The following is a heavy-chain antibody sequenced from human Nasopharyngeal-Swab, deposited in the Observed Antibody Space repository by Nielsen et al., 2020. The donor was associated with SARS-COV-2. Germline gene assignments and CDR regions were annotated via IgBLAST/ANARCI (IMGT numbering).Heavy chain of an antibody. V-gene: IGHV3-73*01. CDR1: GFIFSASA. CDR2: IGDKDHNYAT. J-gene: IGHJ4*02. CDR3: TTDFYLDY. Sequence: GESLKISCAASGFIFSASAIHWVRQASGKGLEWVGRIGDKDHNYATTYGASVQGRFTISRDDSKNTAFLQMDGLKTEDTALYYCTTDFYLDYWGQGALVTVSS.